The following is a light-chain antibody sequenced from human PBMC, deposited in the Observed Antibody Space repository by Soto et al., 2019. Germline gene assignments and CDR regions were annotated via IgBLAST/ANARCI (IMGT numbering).Light chain of an antibody. Sequence: DIQMTQSPSSLSASVGDRVTISCRASQSISSYLNWCQQKPGKAPKLLIYAGSNLQSGVPSRFSGSGSGTDFTLTISSLQPEDFATYYCQQSYSTPNTFGQGTRLEIK. J-gene: IGKJ5*01. CDR3: QQSYSTPNT. CDR1: QSISSY. CDR2: AGS. V-gene: IGKV1-39*01.